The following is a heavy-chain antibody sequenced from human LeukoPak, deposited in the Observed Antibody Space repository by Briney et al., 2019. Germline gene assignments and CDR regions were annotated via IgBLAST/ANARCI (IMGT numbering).Heavy chain of an antibody. Sequence: GASVKVSCKASGFTFTSFYMHWVRQAPGQGLQWMGWINPNSGGTNYAQKFQGRVTMTRDTSISTAYMELSRLRSDDTAVYYCARDGTGYCSGGSCYGGAFDIWGQGTMVTVSS. J-gene: IGHJ3*02. D-gene: IGHD2-15*01. V-gene: IGHV1-2*02. CDR1: GFTFTSFY. CDR2: INPNSGGT. CDR3: ARDGTGYCSGGSCYGGAFDI.